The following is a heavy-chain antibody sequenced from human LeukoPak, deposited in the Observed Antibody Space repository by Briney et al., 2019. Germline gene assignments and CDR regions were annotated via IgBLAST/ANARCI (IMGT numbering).Heavy chain of an antibody. CDR3: ASWSLGYCSGGSCPRGAFDY. J-gene: IGHJ4*02. CDR1: GGSISSGDYY. CDR2: IYYSGST. V-gene: IGHV4-30-4*08. D-gene: IGHD2-15*01. Sequence: SQTLSLTCTVSGGSISSGDYYWSWIRQPPGKGLEWIGYIYYSGSTYYNPSLKSRVTISVDTSKNQFSLKLSSVTAADTAVYYCASWSLGYCSGGSCPRGAFDYWGQGTLVTVSS.